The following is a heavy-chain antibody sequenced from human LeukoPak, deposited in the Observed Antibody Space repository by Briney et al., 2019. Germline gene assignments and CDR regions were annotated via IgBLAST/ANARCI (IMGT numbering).Heavy chain of an antibody. D-gene: IGHD3-22*01. CDR1: GGSFSGYY. J-gene: IGHJ4*02. CDR3: ARGQPGRYYYDSSGYYYLDY. Sequence: SETLSLTCAVYGGSFSGYYWSWIRQPPGKGLEWIGEINHSGSTNYNPSLKSRVTISVDTSKNQFSLKLSSVTAADTAVYYCARGQPGRYYYDSSGYYYLDYWGQGTVVTVSS. V-gene: IGHV4-34*01. CDR2: INHSGST.